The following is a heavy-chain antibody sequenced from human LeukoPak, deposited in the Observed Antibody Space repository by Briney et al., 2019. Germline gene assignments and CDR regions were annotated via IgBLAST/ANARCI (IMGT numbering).Heavy chain of an antibody. V-gene: IGHV1-69*05. CDR2: IIPIFGTA. CDR1: GGTFSSYA. D-gene: IGHD3-10*01. J-gene: IGHJ4*02. CDR3: ARVTGYYGGYFDY. Sequence: ASVKVSCKASGGTFSSYAISWVRQAPGQGLEWMGRIIPIFGTANYAQKFQGRVTITTDEPTSTAYMELSSLRSEDTAVYYCARVTGYYGGYFDYWGQGTLVTVPS.